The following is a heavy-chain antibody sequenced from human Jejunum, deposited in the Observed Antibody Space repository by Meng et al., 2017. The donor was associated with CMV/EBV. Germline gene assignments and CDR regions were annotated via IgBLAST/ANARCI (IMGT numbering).Heavy chain of an antibody. D-gene: IGHD2-15*01. V-gene: IGHV3-30*02. CDR2: IRHDGSSK. Sequence: QVELGGFGGGGVQPGGSLGLSCTTFGFTFSSYGMHWVRQAPGKGLEWVAYIRHDGSSKYYLSSVEGRFTISRDRSKNTVYLQMNSLRVEDTAVYYCAKDSCANCYNFDNWGQGTLVTVSS. CDR3: AKDSCANCYNFDN. J-gene: IGHJ4*02. CDR1: GFTFSSYG.